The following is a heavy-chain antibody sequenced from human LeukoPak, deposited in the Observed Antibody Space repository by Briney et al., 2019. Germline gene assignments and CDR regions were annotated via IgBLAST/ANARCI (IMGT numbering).Heavy chain of an antibody. J-gene: IGHJ4*02. CDR1: GASINSHY. D-gene: IGHD2-15*01. CDR2: IYISGST. Sequence: PSETLSLTCTVSGASINSHYWSWIRQPAGKGLEWIGRIYISGSTNYNSSLQSRVTMSVDTPQNQFSLKLTSVTAADTAVYYCARALNPLPGTYYFDYWGQGTLVTVSS. CDR3: ARALNPLPGTYYFDY. V-gene: IGHV4-4*07.